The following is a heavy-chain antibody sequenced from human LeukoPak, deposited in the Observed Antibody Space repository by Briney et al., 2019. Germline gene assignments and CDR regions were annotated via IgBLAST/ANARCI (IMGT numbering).Heavy chain of an antibody. Sequence: PGRSLRLSCAASGFTFDDYAMHWVRQAPGKGLEWVSGISWNSGSIGYADSVKGRFTISRDNARNSLYLQMNSLRAEDTALYYCAKENYDILTGFSFDYWGQGTLVTVSS. D-gene: IGHD3-9*01. V-gene: IGHV3-9*01. CDR2: ISWNSGSI. J-gene: IGHJ4*02. CDR1: GFTFDDYA. CDR3: AKENYDILTGFSFDY.